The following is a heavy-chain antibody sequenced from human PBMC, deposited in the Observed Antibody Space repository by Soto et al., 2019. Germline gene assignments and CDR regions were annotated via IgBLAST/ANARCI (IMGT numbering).Heavy chain of an antibody. Sequence: PGGSLRLSCAASGFTFSTCWMMWVRQAPGKGLEWVSAISGSGGSTYYADSVKGRFTISRDNSKNTLYLQMNSLRAEDTAVYYCAKSGYYDSSGYVDYWGQGTLVTVSS. D-gene: IGHD3-22*01. V-gene: IGHV3-23*01. CDR2: ISGSGGST. CDR3: AKSGYYDSSGYVDY. J-gene: IGHJ4*02. CDR1: GFTFSTCW.